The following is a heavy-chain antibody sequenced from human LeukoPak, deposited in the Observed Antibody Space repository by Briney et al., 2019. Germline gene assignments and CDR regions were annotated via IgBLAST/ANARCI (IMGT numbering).Heavy chain of an antibody. J-gene: IGHJ4*02. CDR3: ARGPTSTYYYDSSGYRGGYYFDC. CDR2: INHSGST. D-gene: IGHD3-22*01. V-gene: IGHV4-34*01. Sequence: SETLSLTCAVYGGSFSGYYWSWIRQPPGKGLEWIGEINHSGSTNYNPSLKSRVTISVDTSKNQFSLKLSSVTAADTAVYYCARGPTSTYYYDSSGYRGGYYFDCWGQGTLVTVSS. CDR1: GGSFSGYY.